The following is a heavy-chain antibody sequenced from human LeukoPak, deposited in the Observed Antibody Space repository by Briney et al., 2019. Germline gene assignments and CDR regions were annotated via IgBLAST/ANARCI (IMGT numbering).Heavy chain of an antibody. V-gene: IGHV3-9*01. J-gene: IGHJ4*02. CDR1: GFTFDDYA. D-gene: IGHD4-11*01. CDR3: AKGALHDYFDY. CDR2: ISWNSGSI. Sequence: GGSLRLSCAASGFTFDDYAMHWVRQAPGKGLEWVSGISWNSGSIGYADSVRGRFTIFRDNAKNSLYLQMNSLRAEDTALYYCAKGALHDYFDYWGQGTLVTVSS.